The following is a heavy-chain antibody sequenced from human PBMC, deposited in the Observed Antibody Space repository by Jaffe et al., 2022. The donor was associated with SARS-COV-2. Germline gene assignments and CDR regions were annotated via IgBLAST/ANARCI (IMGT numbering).Heavy chain of an antibody. CDR2: ISGDGGST. D-gene: IGHD4-17*01. CDR1: GFTFDDYA. V-gene: IGHV3-43*02. J-gene: IGHJ4*02. Sequence: EVQLVESGGGVVQPGGSLRLSCAASGFTFDDYAMHWVRQAPGKGLEWVSLISGDGGSTYYADSVKGRFTISRDNSKNSLYLQMNSLRTEDTALYYCAKVKGYGDYHHLYYFDYWGQGTLVTVSS. CDR3: AKVKGYGDYHHLYYFDY.